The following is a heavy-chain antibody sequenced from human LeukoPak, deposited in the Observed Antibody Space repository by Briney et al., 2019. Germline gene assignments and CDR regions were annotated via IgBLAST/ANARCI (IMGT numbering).Heavy chain of an antibody. CDR2: ISAYNGDT. D-gene: IGHD3-16*02. J-gene: IGHJ4*02. Sequence: GASVKVSCKTSGYTFTIYGVSWVRQAPGQGLEWMGWISAYNGDTNSAQKLQGRVTMTTDTSTSTAYMELRSLTSDDTAVYYCARDVVLSYLDYWGQGTLVTVSS. V-gene: IGHV1-18*01. CDR1: GYTFTIYG. CDR3: ARDVVLSYLDY.